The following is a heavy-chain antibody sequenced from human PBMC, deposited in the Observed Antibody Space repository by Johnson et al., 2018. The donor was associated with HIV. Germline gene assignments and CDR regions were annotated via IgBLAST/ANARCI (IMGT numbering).Heavy chain of an antibody. CDR1: GFTFSSYG. Sequence: QVQLVESGGGVVQPGRSLRLSCAASGFTFSSYGMHWVRQAPGKGLEWVAVIWYDGSNKYYADSVKGRFTISRDNSKNTLYLQMGSLRAEDMAVYYCTRARTTVTILDAFDIWGQGTMVTVSS. J-gene: IGHJ3*02. D-gene: IGHD4-17*01. V-gene: IGHV3-33*01. CDR2: IWYDGSNK. CDR3: TRARTTVTILDAFDI.